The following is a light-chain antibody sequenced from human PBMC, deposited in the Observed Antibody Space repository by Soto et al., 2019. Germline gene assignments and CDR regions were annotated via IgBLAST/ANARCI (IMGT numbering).Light chain of an antibody. CDR3: QQYNNWPPL. CDR1: QSVSSN. V-gene: IGKV3-15*01. CDR2: GAS. Sequence: EIVMTQSSATLSVSPGERATLSCRASQSVSSNLAWYQQKPGQAPRLLIYGASTRATGIPARFSGSGSGTEFTLTISSXXXXXXXVYYCQQYNNWPPLFGPGTKVDIK. J-gene: IGKJ3*01.